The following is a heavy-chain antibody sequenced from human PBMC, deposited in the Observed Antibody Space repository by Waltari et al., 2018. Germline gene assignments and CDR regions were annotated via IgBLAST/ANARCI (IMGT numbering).Heavy chain of an antibody. D-gene: IGHD5-12*01. CDR1: GASISSNY. J-gene: IGHJ4*02. Sequence: QLQLQESGPGLVKPSETLSLTCAVSGASISSNYWTWIRQPPGKRLEWIGRISGSGGNTDYNPSLKSRVTISTDTSKNQFSLKLSSVTAADTAVYYCATTRDTSWSYSDYWGQGVLVTVSS. CDR3: ATTRDTSWSYSDY. CDR2: ISGSGGNT. V-gene: IGHV4-4*07.